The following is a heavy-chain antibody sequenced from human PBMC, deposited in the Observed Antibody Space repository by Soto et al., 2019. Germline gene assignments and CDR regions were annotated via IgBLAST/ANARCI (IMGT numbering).Heavy chain of an antibody. Sequence: EVQLVESGGGLVQPGGSLRLSCAASGFIFNNYWIHWVRQAPGKGLMWVSRGNGNGRSTSYADSVKGRFTISRDDAAKSVYLQMNSLRADDTAVYYCVRDHFEWLGARLTANPGDYWGQGTLVTVSS. CDR1: GFIFNNYW. CDR2: GNGNGRST. V-gene: IGHV3-74*01. D-gene: IGHD3-10*01. CDR3: VRDHFEWLGARLTANPGDY. J-gene: IGHJ4*02.